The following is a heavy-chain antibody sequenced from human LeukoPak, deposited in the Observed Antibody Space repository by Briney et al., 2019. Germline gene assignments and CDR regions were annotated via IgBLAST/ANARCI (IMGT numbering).Heavy chain of an antibody. D-gene: IGHD6-6*01. J-gene: IGHJ4*02. CDR2: FDPEDGET. V-gene: IGHV1-24*01. Sequence: ASVKVSCKVSGYTLTDLSMHWVRQAPGKGLEWMGGFDPEDGETIYTQMFQGRVTMTEDTSTDTAYMELSSLRSEDTAVYYCATDLSTSSDQGYWGQGTLVTVSS. CDR1: GYTLTDLS. CDR3: ATDLSTSSDQGY.